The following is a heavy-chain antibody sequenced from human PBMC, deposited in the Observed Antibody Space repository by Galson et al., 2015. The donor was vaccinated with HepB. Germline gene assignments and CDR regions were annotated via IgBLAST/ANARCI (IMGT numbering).Heavy chain of an antibody. D-gene: IGHD2-15*01. CDR1: GFTFSSYG. CDR2: ISYDGSNK. CDR3: AKFLVMVGPLIDP. Sequence: SLRLSCAASGFTFSSYGMHWVRQAPGKGLEWVAVISYDGSNKYYADSVKGRFTISRDNSKNTLYLQMNSLRAEDTAVYYCAKFLVMVGPLIDPWGQGTLVTVSS. V-gene: IGHV3-30*18. J-gene: IGHJ5*02.